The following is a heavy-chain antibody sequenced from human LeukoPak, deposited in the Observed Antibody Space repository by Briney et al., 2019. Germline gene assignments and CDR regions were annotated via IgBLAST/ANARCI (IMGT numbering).Heavy chain of an antibody. CDR1: GFTFSSYG. V-gene: IGHV3-30*18. CDR3: AKDGSGYGGNPTDY. CDR2: ISHDGSNK. Sequence: GGSLRLSCAASGFTFSSYGMHWVRQAPGKGLEWVAVISHDGSNKYYADSVKGRFTISRDNSKNTLYLQMNSLRAEDTAVYYCAKDGSGYGGNPTDYWGQGTLVTVSS. D-gene: IGHD4-23*01. J-gene: IGHJ4*02.